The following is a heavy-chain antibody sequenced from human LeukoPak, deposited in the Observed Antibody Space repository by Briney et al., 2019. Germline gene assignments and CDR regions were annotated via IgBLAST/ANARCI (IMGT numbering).Heavy chain of an antibody. CDR2: IYYSGST. J-gene: IGHJ4*02. CDR1: GGSISSSSYY. D-gene: IGHD5-18*01. V-gene: IGHV4-39*01. CDR3: ASGYSYGSPFFDY. Sequence: PSETLSLTCTVSGGSISSSSYYWGWIRQPPGTGLEWIGSIYYSGSTYYNPSLKSRVTISVDTSKNQFSLKLSSVTAADTAVYYCASGYSYGSPFFDYWGPGTLVTVSS.